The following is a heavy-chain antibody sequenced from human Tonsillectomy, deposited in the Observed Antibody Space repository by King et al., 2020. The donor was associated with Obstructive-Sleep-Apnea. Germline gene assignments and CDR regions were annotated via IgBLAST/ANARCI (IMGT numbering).Heavy chain of an antibody. V-gene: IGHV3-33*06. Sequence: VQLVESGGGVVQPGRSLRLSVSAAGVTFSTYGMHWVRRPPGQGLEGVALIWNYGGKKYYLETVMGRFTISRDNSKNTLYLQMNSQRDEDTAVYYCAKDINSSGWYGMDVWGQGTTVTVSS. J-gene: IGHJ6*02. CDR3: AKDINSSGWYGMDV. CDR2: IWNYGGKK. CDR1: GVTFSTYG. D-gene: IGHD6-19*01.